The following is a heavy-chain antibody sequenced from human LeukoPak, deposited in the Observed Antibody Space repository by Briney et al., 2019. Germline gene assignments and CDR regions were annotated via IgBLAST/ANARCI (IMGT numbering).Heavy chain of an antibody. CDR3: ASSISQGPFDY. V-gene: IGHV4-4*07. Sequence: TLSLTCAVSGGSISSYDWHWIRQAAGKGLEWIGRIYTSGSTNYSPSLKSRVTMSVDTSKNQFSLKLSSVTAADTAVYYCASSISQGPFDYWGQGTLVTVSS. J-gene: IGHJ4*02. D-gene: IGHD2/OR15-2a*01. CDR1: GGSISSYD. CDR2: IYTSGST.